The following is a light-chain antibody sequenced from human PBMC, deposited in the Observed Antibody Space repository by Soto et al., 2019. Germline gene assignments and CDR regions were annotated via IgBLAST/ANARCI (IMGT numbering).Light chain of an antibody. Sequence: QSVLTQPASVSGSPGQSITISCTGTSSDVCGYNYVSWYQQHPGKAPKFMIYDVSNRPSGVSNRFSGSKSGNTASLTISGLQAEDEADYYCCSYTTSNTRQIVFGTGTRSPS. CDR1: SSDVCGYNY. CDR3: CSYTTSNTRQIV. J-gene: IGLJ1*01. CDR2: DVS. V-gene: IGLV2-14*01.